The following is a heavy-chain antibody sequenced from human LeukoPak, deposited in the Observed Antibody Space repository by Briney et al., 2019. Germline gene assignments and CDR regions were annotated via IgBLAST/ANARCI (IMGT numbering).Heavy chain of an antibody. D-gene: IGHD3-9*01. CDR1: GYTFTKNG. CDR2: ISPYNGNT. Sequence: ASVKVSCKASGYTFTKNGISWVRQAPGQGLEWMGWISPYNGNTNYAQKFQGRVTMTTDTSTSTAHMELRSLRSDDTAVYYCARGTQLRYFDWLFSPFDYWGQGTLVTVSS. CDR3: ARGTQLRYFDWLFSPFDY. J-gene: IGHJ4*02. V-gene: IGHV1-18*01.